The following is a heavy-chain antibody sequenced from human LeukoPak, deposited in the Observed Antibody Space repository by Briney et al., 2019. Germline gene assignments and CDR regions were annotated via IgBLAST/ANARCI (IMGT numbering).Heavy chain of an antibody. CDR2: ISGSGGST. CDR1: GFTFNDYY. D-gene: IGHD6-19*01. J-gene: IGHJ4*02. Sequence: GALVLSCAASGFTFNDYYMSGMRQAPGKGLEGGSAISGSGGSTYYADSVKGRLKISRDKWKKARCLEMNSLRAEDTAVYYCAKVPDSVAGTPYFDYWGQGTLVTVSS. CDR3: AKVPDSVAGTPYFDY. V-gene: IGHV3-23*01.